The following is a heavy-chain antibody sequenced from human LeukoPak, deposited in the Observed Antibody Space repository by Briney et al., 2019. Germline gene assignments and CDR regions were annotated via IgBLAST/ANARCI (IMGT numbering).Heavy chain of an antibody. CDR2: ISHTEGT. CDR1: GVSINDYY. D-gene: IGHD2-21*01. Sequence: PSETLSLTCGVFGVSINDYYWSWLRQSPGKALEWIGEISHTEGTRYNPSLESRVTMSVGTSENRLSLKLIFVTAADMAVYYCARIRCGHSGSVCYNHWGLGTLVTVSS. CDR3: ARIRCGHSGSVCYNH. V-gene: IGHV4-34*01. J-gene: IGHJ4*02.